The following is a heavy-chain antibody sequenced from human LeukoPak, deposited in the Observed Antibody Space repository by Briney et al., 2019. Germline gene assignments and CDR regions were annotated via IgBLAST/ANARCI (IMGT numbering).Heavy chain of an antibody. J-gene: IGHJ5*02. V-gene: IGHV3-49*03. CDR2: IRSKAYGGTT. Sequence: AGGSLRLSCTASGFTFGDYAMSWFRQAPGKGLEWVGFIRSKAYGGTTEYAASVKGRFTISRDDSKSIAYLQMNSLKTEDTAVYYCTRERSSLRFVVDWFDPWGQGTLVTVSS. D-gene: IGHD3-3*01. CDR1: GFTFGDYA. CDR3: TRERSSLRFVVDWFDP.